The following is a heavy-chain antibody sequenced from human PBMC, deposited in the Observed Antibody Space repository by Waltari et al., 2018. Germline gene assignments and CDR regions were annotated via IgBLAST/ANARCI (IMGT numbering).Heavy chain of an antibody. V-gene: IGHV3-23*04. J-gene: IGHJ1*01. CDR1: GFSFSNFA. CDR2: STGSADNT. Sequence: EVQLVESGGGFVQSGESLRLSCAASGFSFSNFAMSWVRQAPGKGLGCVSCSTGSADNTYDADSVRGRFTISRDNSKNTLYLQMDGLRAEDTAIYYCAKVPYDNFWTGYFFFDLWGQGTLVTVSS. CDR3: AKVPYDNFWTGYFFFDL. D-gene: IGHD3-3*01.